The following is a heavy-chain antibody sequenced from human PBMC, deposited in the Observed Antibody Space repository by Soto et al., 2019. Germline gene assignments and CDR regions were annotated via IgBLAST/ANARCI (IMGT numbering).Heavy chain of an antibody. CDR3: AGSPAQWLGTEY. CDR2: INPNSGGT. Sequence: ASLKVSCKSSGYTFTGYYMSWVRQAPGQGLEWMGWINPNSGGTTYAQKFQGRVTMTRDTSISTAYMELSRLRSDDTAVYYCAGSPAQWLGTEYWGQGTLVTVSS. D-gene: IGHD6-19*01. CDR1: GYTFTGYY. J-gene: IGHJ4*02. V-gene: IGHV1-2*02.